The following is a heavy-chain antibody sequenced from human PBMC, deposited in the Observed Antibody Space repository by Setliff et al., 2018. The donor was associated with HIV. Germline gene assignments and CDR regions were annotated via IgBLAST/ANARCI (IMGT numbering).Heavy chain of an antibody. CDR1: GFTLSDHY. CDR3: TRSYYY. D-gene: IGHD3-10*01. CDR2: IKSKADGGTT. J-gene: IGHJ4*02. Sequence: LRLSCAASGFTLSDHYIDWIRQPPGKGLEWVGRIKSKADGGTTDYAAPVKGRFTISRDDSKRMVYLQMNSLTSEDTAVYFCTRSYYYWGQGTLVT. V-gene: IGHV3-15*07.